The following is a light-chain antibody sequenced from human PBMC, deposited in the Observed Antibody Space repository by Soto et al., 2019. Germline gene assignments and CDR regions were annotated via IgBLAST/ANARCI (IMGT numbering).Light chain of an antibody. Sequence: EIVLTRSPGTLSSSPGERATLSCRASQSVTSNYLAWYQQKRGQAPRLLIWGASIRATGLPDRFSGGGSGTDFTLTISRLEAEDFAVYYCQQYGSSPGTFGQGTKVDIK. V-gene: IGKV3-20*01. CDR1: QSVTSNY. CDR2: GAS. CDR3: QQYGSSPGT. J-gene: IGKJ1*01.